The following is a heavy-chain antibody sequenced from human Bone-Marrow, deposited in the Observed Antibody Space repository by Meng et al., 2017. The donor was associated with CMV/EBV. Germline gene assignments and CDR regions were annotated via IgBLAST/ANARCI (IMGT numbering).Heavy chain of an antibody. D-gene: IGHD5-12*01. CDR3: TATSGYDFHFDY. CDR1: GLIFGDYG. J-gene: IGHJ4*02. V-gene: IGHV3-49*04. CDR2: SRTRAHGDTP. Sequence: GESLKISCTTSGLIFGDYGVTWVRQAPGEGLEWVGFSRTRAHGDTPQYAASVRGRFTISRDDSKSIVYLQMNNLKTEDTAVYFCTATSGYDFHFDYWGQGTLVTVSS.